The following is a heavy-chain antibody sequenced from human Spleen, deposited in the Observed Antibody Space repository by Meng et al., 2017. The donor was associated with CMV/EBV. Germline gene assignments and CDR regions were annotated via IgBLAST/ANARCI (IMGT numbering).Heavy chain of an antibody. J-gene: IGHJ5*02. Sequence: SETLSLTCVVYGESLSGYYWTWIRQPPGKGLDWIAEICHSGSTYYSPSLKSRVTISVDTSKDQFSLKLRSVTAADTAVYYCATTKITTFGVVTFETASYNWFDPWGQGTLVTVSS. CDR1: GESLSGYY. CDR3: ATTKITTFGVVTFETASYNWFDP. V-gene: IGHV4-34*01. D-gene: IGHD3-3*01. CDR2: ICHSGST.